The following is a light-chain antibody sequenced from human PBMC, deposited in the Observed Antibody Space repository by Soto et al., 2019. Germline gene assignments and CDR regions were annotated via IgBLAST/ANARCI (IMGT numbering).Light chain of an antibody. J-gene: IGKJ1*01. CDR3: MKALQTSWT. CDR2: LGS. CDR1: QSLLDSDDGNTY. Sequence: DIVMTQSPLSLPVTPGERASISCRSSQSLLDSDDGNTYLDWYLQKPGQSQQLLIYLGSNRASGVPDRFSGSGSGTDCTLKISRVEAEEVGVYYCMKALQTSWTVGKGTKVDIK. V-gene: IGKV2-28*01.